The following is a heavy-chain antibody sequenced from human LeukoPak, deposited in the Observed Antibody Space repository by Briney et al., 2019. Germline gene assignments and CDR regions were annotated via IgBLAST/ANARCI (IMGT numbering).Heavy chain of an antibody. CDR2: ISSSGSTI. D-gene: IGHD3-10*01. V-gene: IGHV3-11*01. CDR3: ARFITMVRGVNN. Sequence: GGSLRLSCTASGFTFSDYYMSWIRQASGKGLEWVSYISSSGSTIYYADSVKGRFTISRDNAKNSLYLQMNSLRAEDTAVYYCARFITMVRGVNNWGQGTLVTVSS. CDR1: GFTFSDYY. J-gene: IGHJ4*02.